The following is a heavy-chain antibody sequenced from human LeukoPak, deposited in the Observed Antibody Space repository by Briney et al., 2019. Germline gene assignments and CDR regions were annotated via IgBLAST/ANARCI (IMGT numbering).Heavy chain of an antibody. V-gene: IGHV3-21*01. CDR2: ISSSSSYI. J-gene: IGHJ4*02. Sequence: GGSLRLSGAASGFTFSSYSMNWVRKAPGKGLDWVSSISSSSSYIYYADSVKGRFTISRDNAKNSLYLQMNSLRAEDTAVYYCAGDGGYDFWSGYYQDYWGQGTLVTVPS. D-gene: IGHD3-3*01. CDR3: AGDGGYDFWSGYYQDY. CDR1: GFTFSSYS.